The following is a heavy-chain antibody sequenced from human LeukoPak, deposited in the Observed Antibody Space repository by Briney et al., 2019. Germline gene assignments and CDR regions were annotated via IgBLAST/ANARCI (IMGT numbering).Heavy chain of an antibody. Sequence: SQTLSLTCAISGDSVSSNSAAWNWIRQSPSRGLEWLGRTYYRSKWYNDSAVSVKSRLTINPDTSQNHFALQLSSVTPEDTAVYYCARSWSGLFDYWGQGTLVTVSS. D-gene: IGHD2-15*01. CDR3: ARSWSGLFDY. J-gene: IGHJ4*02. CDR1: GDSVSSNSAA. V-gene: IGHV6-1*01. CDR2: TYYRSKWYN.